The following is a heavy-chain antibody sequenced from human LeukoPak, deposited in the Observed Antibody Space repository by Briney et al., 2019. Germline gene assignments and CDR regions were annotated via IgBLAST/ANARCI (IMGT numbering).Heavy chain of an antibody. J-gene: IGHJ4*02. CDR3: ARGVTLDY. V-gene: IGHV1-18*04. Sequence: ASVKVSCKASGYTFTGYYIHWVRQAPGQGLEWMGWISAYNGNTKNAQKFQDRVTMTTDTSTITAYMELSRLRSDDTAVYYCARGVTLDYWGQGTLVTVSS. CDR1: GYTFTGYY. D-gene: IGHD3-10*01. CDR2: ISAYNGNT.